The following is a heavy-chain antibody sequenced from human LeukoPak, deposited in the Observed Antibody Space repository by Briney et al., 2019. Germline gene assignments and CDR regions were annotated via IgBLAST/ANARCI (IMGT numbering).Heavy chain of an antibody. V-gene: IGHV1-2*02. J-gene: IGHJ5*02. CDR1: GYTFTGYY. D-gene: IGHD3-10*01. Sequence: ASVKVSCKASGYTFTGYYMHWVRQAPGQGLEWMGWINPNSGGTNYAQKFQGRVTMARDTSISTAYMELSRLRSDDTAVYYCARDSVTMVRGVIITDNWFDPWGQGTLVTVSS. CDR3: ARDSVTMVRGVIITDNWFDP. CDR2: INPNSGGT.